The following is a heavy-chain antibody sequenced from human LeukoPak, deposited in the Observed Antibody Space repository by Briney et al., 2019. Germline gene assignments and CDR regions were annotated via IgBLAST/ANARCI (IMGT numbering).Heavy chain of an antibody. CDR1: GFTFSIYT. D-gene: IGHD3-10*01. J-gene: IGHJ4*02. Sequence: GGSLRLSCAASGFTFSIYTMSWVRQPPGGGLEWVSGITGGGGGSYYADSVKGRFTISRDNSKNTLYLQMNSLRAEDTAVYFCAKRGVVIRVFLVGFHKEAYYFDSWGQGALVTVSS. V-gene: IGHV3-23*01. CDR2: ITGGGGGS. CDR3: AKRGVVIRVFLVGFHKEAYYFDS.